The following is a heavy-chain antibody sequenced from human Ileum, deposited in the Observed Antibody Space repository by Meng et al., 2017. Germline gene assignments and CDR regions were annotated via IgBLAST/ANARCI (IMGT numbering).Heavy chain of an antibody. V-gene: IGHV3-30*19. CDR1: GFTFKFYG. Sequence: QGQLQESGGGVVQPGRSLRLSCAASGFTFKFYGMHWVRQAPGKGLEWVAVISSDEKTIFYADSVRGRFTISRDNSMNTLYLQMSSLRDEDTAMYYCAREPDHRSWLDPWGQGTLVTVSS. D-gene: IGHD3-10*01. CDR3: AREPDHRSWLDP. J-gene: IGHJ5*02. CDR2: ISSDEKTI.